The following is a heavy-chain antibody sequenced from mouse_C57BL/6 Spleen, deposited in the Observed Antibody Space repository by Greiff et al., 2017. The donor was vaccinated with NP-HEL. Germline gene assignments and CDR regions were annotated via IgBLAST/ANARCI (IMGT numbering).Heavy chain of an antibody. V-gene: IGHV5-4*01. CDR3: ASYNNSYYAMDY. J-gene: IGHJ4*01. CDR1: GFTFSSYA. Sequence: EVHLVESGGGLVKPGGSLKLSCAASGFTFSSYAMSWVRQTPEKRLEWVATISDGGSYTYYPDNVKGRFTISRDNAKNNLYLQMSHLKSEDTAMYYCASYNNSYYAMDYWGQGTSVTVSS. CDR2: ISDGGSYT. D-gene: IGHD2-5*01.